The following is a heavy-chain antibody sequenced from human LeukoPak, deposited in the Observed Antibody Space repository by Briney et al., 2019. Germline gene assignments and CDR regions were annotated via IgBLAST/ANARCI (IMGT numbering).Heavy chain of an antibody. CDR2: INPNSGGT. Sequence: ASVKVSCKASGYTFSGYYMHWVRQAPGQGLEWIGWINPNSGGTNYAQKFQGRVTMTRDTSISTAYMELSRLRSDDTAVYYCARDRGGSYGLYYFDYWGQGTLVTVSS. J-gene: IGHJ4*02. CDR1: GYTFSGYY. V-gene: IGHV1-2*02. CDR3: ARDRGGSYGLYYFDY. D-gene: IGHD1-26*01.